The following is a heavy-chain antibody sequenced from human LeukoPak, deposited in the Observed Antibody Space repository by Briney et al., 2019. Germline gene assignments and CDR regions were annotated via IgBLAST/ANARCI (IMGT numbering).Heavy chain of an antibody. J-gene: IGHJ4*02. D-gene: IGHD6-19*01. V-gene: IGHV3-74*01. Sequence: PGGSLRLSCAASGFTFSSYWVHWVRQAPGKGLVWVSRINSDGSSTSYADSVKGRFTISRDNAKNTLYVQMNSLRAEDTAVYYCARDLGGYSSGWTIDYWGQGTLVTVSS. CDR1: GFTFSSYW. CDR2: INSDGSST. CDR3: ARDLGGYSSGWTIDY.